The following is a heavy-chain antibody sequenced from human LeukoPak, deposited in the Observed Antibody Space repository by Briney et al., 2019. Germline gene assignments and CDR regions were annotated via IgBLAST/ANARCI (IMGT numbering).Heavy chain of an antibody. J-gene: IGHJ5*02. D-gene: IGHD3-10*01. CDR1: GGSISSGYS. CDR3: AKSSGSLFDP. CDR2: MHTSGRT. Sequence: SETLSLTCTVSGGSISSGYSWSWIRQPAGKGLEWIGRMHTSGRTNYNPSLKSRVTISVDTSKNQFSLKLSSVTAADTAVYYCAKSSGSLFDPWGQGTLVTVSS. V-gene: IGHV4-61*02.